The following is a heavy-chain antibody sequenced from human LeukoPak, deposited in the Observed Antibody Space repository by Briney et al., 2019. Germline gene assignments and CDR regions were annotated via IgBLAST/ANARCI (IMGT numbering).Heavy chain of an antibody. V-gene: IGHV6-1*01. CDR2: TYYRSKWYS. D-gene: IGHD3-9*01. CDR1: GDSVSSNRAA. Sequence: SQTLSLTCAISGDSVSSNRAAWNWTRRSPSRGLEWLGWTYYRSKWYSDYAVSVKARITIIPDTSKNHFSLHLDSVTPEDTAVYFCTRVVEYYDILTGSPKGDNYFDSWGQGTLVTVSS. CDR3: TRVVEYYDILTGSPKGDNYFDS. J-gene: IGHJ4*02.